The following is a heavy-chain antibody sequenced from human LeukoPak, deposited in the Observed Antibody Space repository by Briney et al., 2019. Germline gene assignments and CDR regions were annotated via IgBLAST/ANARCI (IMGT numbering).Heavy chain of an antibody. CDR1: GFAFSRYG. D-gene: IGHD6-13*01. CDR2: IWDDGSNQ. J-gene: IGHJ4*02. Sequence: GGSLRLSCAASGFAFSRYGMHWVRQAPGKGLEWVAVIWDDGSNQKYADSVKGRFTISRDNSKNTLYLQMNGLRGEDTAVYYCARGRGSSWYFDYWGQGTLVTVSS. V-gene: IGHV3-33*01. CDR3: ARGRGSSWYFDY.